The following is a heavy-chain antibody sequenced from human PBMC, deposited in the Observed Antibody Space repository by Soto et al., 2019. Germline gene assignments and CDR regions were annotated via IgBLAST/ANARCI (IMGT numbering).Heavy chain of an antibody. CDR3: ARWHYGSGSIDY. V-gene: IGHV1-3*01. J-gene: IGHJ4*02. CDR1: GYTFTSYA. CDR2: INAGNGNT. Sequence: QVQLVQSGAEVKKPGASVKVSCKASGYTFTSYAIHWVRQAPGQRLEWMGWINAGNGNTKYSQKFQGRVTITRDTSASTAYMELSSLRSEDTAVYYCARWHYGSGSIDYWGQGTLVTVSS. D-gene: IGHD3-10*01.